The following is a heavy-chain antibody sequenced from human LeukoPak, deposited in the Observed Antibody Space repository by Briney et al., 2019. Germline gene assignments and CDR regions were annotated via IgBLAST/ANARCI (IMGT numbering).Heavy chain of an antibody. Sequence: GGSLRLSCAASGSGFTFNNYWMHWVRQDPGKGLVWVSRINADGSTTSYADSVRGRFTISRDNAKNTLYLQINSLRAEDTAVYYCATLISGWSLYWGQGTLVTVSS. J-gene: IGHJ4*02. V-gene: IGHV3-74*01. D-gene: IGHD6-19*01. CDR1: GSGFTFNNYW. CDR3: ATLISGWSLY. CDR2: INADGSTT.